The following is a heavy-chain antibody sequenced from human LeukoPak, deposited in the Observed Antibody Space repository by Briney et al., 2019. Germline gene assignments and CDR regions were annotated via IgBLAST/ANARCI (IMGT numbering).Heavy chain of an antibody. CDR3: ARDGYSYGYLYWYFDL. CDR2: IYHSGST. J-gene: IGHJ2*01. V-gene: IGHV4-38-2*02. Sequence: SETLSLTCAVSGYSISSGYYWGWIRQPPGKGLEWIGSIYHSGSTYYNPSLKSRVTISVDTSKNQFSLKLSSVIAADTAVYYCARDGYSYGYLYWYFDLWGRGTLVTVSS. CDR1: GYSISSGYY. D-gene: IGHD5-18*01.